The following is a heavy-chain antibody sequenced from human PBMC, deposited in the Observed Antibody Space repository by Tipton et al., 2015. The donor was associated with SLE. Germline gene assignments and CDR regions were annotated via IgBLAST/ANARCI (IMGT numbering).Heavy chain of an antibody. CDR1: GGSFSGYY. J-gene: IGHJ6*02. D-gene: IGHD2-8*02. CDR3: AGVLGYCSGAVCYYSYGMDV. V-gene: IGHV4-34*01. Sequence: TLSLTCAVYGGSFSGYYWSWIRQPPGKGLEWIGEINHSGSTNYNPSLKSRVTISVDTSKNQFSLKLSSVTAADTAVYYCAGVLGYCSGAVCYYSYGMDVWGQGTTVTVSS. CDR2: INHSGST.